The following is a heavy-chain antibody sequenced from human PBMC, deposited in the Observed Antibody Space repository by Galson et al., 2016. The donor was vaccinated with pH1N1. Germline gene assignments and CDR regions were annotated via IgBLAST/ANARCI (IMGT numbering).Heavy chain of an antibody. J-gene: IGHJ3*01. CDR1: AYTFTYYY. Sequence: SVRLSCKASAYTFTYYYIHWVRQAPGQGLEWMGIIDPGSGGTYYKLMFQGRVTMTRDKSTSTVYMELSTLTSEDTAMYYCVGSKWGTLERWGQGTKVTVSS. D-gene: IGHD1-26*01. CDR3: VGSKWGTLER. CDR2: IDPGSGGT. V-gene: IGHV1-46*01.